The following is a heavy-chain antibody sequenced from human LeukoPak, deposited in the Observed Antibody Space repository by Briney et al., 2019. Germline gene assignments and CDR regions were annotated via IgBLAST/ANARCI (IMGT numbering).Heavy chain of an antibody. D-gene: IGHD5-12*01. J-gene: IGHJ4*02. CDR2: INPNNDDT. CDR1: GYTFSGYY. Sequence: ASVKVSCKASGYTFSGYYMYWVRQAPGQGLEWMGWINPNNDDTNSASKFQGRVSMTWDTSISTAYMQLNTLTSDDTAVYYCARWLPTNYFDYWGQGTLVTVSS. V-gene: IGHV1-2*02. CDR3: ARWLPTNYFDY.